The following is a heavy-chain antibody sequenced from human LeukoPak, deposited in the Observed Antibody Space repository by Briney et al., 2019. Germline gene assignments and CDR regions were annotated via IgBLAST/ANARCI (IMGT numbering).Heavy chain of an antibody. J-gene: IGHJ4*02. Sequence: GESLRLSCAASGFTFSSYAMSWVRQAPGKGLEWVSAISGSGGSTYYADSVKGRFTIPRDNSKNTLYLQMNSLRAEDTAVYYCARETGGWQKLVDYWGQGTLVTVSS. CDR2: ISGSGGST. CDR1: GFTFSSYA. CDR3: ARETGGWQKLVDY. V-gene: IGHV3-23*01. D-gene: IGHD1-1*01.